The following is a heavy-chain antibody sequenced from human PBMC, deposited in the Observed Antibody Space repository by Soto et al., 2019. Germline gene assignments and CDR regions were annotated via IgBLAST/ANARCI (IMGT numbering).Heavy chain of an antibody. Sequence: QVQLVQSGAEVKKPGSSVKVSCKASGGTFSSYAISWVRQAPGQGLEWMGGIIPIFCTANYAQKFQGRVTIIADESTSTAYMELSSLRSEATAVDCCAGGGSVHYYYYGMDVWGQGTTVTVSS. V-gene: IGHV1-69*12. CDR1: GGTFSSYA. CDR2: IIPIFCTA. J-gene: IGHJ6*02. CDR3: AGGGSVHYYYYGMDV. D-gene: IGHD3-10*01.